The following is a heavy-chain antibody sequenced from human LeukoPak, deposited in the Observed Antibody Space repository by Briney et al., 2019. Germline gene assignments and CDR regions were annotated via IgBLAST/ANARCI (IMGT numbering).Heavy chain of an antibody. V-gene: IGHV3-21*01. Sequence: GGSLRLSCAASGFTFSYYSMSWVRQGPEKGLEWVSYINSRSSYIYYGDSVKGRFTISRDNAKSSLYLQMNSLRAEDTAVYYCVRSRTPTGYMDVWGKGTTVTVSS. CDR1: GFTFSYYS. CDR3: VRSRTPTGYMDV. CDR2: INSRSSYI. D-gene: IGHD1-14*01. J-gene: IGHJ6*03.